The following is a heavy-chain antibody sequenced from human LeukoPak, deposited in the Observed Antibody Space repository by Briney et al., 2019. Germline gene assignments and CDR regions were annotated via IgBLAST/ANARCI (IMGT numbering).Heavy chain of an antibody. J-gene: IGHJ4*02. CDR3: ARHRIYDSSGYPFDY. CDR2: IYYSGST. V-gene: IGHV4-39*01. Sequence: SETLSLTYTVSGGSISSSSYYWGWIRQPPGKGLEWIGSIYYSGSTYYNPSLKSRVTISVDTSKNQFSLKLSSVTAADTAVYYCARHRIYDSSGYPFDYWGQGTLVTVSS. CDR1: GGSISSSSYY. D-gene: IGHD3-22*01.